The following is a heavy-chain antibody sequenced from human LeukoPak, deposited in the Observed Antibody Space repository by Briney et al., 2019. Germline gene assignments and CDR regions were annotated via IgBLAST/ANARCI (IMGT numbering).Heavy chain of an antibody. CDR1: GGSISSSSYY. D-gene: IGHD6-13*01. V-gene: IGHV4-39*07. Sequence: SETLSLTCTVSGGSISSSSYYWGWIRQPPGKGLEWIGSFFYSGRTYYNPSLKSRVTISVDTSKSQFSLKLSSVTAADTAVYYCARDGSSSSWYRGDFDYWGQGTLVTVSS. J-gene: IGHJ4*02. CDR2: FFYSGRT. CDR3: ARDGSSSSWYRGDFDY.